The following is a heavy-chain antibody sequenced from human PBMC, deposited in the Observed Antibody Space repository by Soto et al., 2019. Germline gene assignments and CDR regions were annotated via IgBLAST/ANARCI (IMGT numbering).Heavy chain of an antibody. J-gene: IGHJ6*02. Sequence: VASVKVSCKASGYTFTGYYMHWVRQAPGQGLEWMGWINPNSGGTNYAQKFQGWVTMTRDTSISTAYMELSRLRSDDTAVYYCARDCYNYYDSCMDVWGQGTTVTVSS. CDR3: ARDCYNYYDSCMDV. CDR2: INPNSGGT. CDR1: GYTFTGYY. D-gene: IGHD3-22*01. V-gene: IGHV1-2*04.